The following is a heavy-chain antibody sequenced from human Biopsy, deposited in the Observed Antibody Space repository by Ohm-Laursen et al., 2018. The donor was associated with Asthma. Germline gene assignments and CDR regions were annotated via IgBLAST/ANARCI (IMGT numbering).Heavy chain of an antibody. D-gene: IGHD3-22*01. CDR2: FYSGGTS. Sequence: SLRLSCTASGFAVSRDYMFWVRQAPGKGRGWVSVFYSGGTSHTADSVRGRFTISRDYSKNTLYLQMHGLRAEDTAVYYCARGDSSNWSHYYFDYWGQGTLVTVSS. J-gene: IGHJ4*02. CDR3: ARGDSSNWSHYYFDY. V-gene: IGHV3-53*01. CDR1: GFAVSRDY.